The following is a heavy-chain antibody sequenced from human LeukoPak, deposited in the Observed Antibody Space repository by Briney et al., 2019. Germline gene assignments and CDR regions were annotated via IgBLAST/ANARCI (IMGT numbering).Heavy chain of an antibody. CDR3: ARDYSGSYSRFDY. V-gene: IGHV3-66*01. CDR2: IYSGDST. J-gene: IGHJ4*02. D-gene: IGHD1-26*01. CDR1: GLTVSNNY. Sequence: GGSLRLSCAASGLTVSNNYMSWVRQAPGKGLEWVSIIYSGDSTSYADSVKGRFTISRDNPKNTLYLQMNSLRAEDTAVYYCARDYSGSYSRFDYWGQGTLVTVSS.